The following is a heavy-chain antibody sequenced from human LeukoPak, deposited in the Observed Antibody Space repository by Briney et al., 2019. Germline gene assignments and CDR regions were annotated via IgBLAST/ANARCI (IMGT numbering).Heavy chain of an antibody. J-gene: IGHJ4*02. CDR1: GFTFSSYS. CDR3: ARTLPKYSSGFNPYYFDH. Sequence: GGSLRLSCAASGFTFSSYSMNWVRQAPGKGLEWVSSISSSSSYIYYADSVKGRFTISRDNAKNSLYLQMNSLRAEDTAVYYCARTLPKYSSGFNPYYFDHWGQGTLVTVSS. D-gene: IGHD6-19*01. V-gene: IGHV3-21*01. CDR2: ISSSSSYI.